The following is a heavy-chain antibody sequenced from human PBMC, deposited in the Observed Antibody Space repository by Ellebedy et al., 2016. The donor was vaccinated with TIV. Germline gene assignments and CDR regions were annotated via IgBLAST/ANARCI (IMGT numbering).Heavy chain of an antibody. CDR2: IYDSGAT. V-gene: IGHV3-53*01. CDR3: AREVVPSSKGGAFDI. Sequence: GGSLRLSCAASGFTFSTYAMNWVRQAPGKGLEWVSIIYDSGATFYPDSVKGRFTISRDSSKNTLSLQMNSLRAEDTAVYYCAREVVPSSKGGAFDIWGQGTMVTVSS. CDR1: GFTFSTYA. J-gene: IGHJ3*02. D-gene: IGHD2-2*01.